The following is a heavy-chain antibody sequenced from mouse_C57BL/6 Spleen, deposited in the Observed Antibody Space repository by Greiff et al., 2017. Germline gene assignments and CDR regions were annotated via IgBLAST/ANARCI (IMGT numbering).Heavy chain of an antibody. D-gene: IGHD4-1*01. CDR2: INPNYGTT. J-gene: IGHJ4*01. V-gene: IGHV1-39*01. Sequence: VQLKESGPELVKPGASVKISCKASGYSFTDYNMNWVKQSNGKSLEWIGVINPNYGTTSYNQKFKGKATLTVDQSSSTAYMQLNSLTSEDSAVYSGARESELGGNFAMDYWGQGTSVTVSS. CDR3: ARESELGGNFAMDY. CDR1: GYSFTDYN.